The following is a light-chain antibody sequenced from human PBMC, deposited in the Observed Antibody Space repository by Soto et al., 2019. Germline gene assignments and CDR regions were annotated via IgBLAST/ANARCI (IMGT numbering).Light chain of an antibody. V-gene: IGKV1-5*03. Sequence: DIQMTQSPSTLSASVGDRVTITCRASQSISSWLAWYQQKPGKAPKLLIYKASSLEGGVPSRFSGSGSGTEFTLTISSLQSEDFAVYYCQQYNNWSFGQGTRLEIK. CDR3: QQYNNWS. CDR1: QSISSW. CDR2: KAS. J-gene: IGKJ5*01.